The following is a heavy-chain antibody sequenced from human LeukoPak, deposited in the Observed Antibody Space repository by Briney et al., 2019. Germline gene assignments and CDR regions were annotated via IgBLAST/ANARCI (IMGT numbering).Heavy chain of an antibody. CDR2: ISGSGGST. Sequence: PGGSLRLSCAASGFTFSSYAMSWVRQAPGKGLEWVSAISGSGGSTYYVDSVKGRFTISRDNSKNTLYLQMNSLRAEDTAVYYCAKASAYDFWSGYYAFDYWGQGTLVTVSS. D-gene: IGHD3-3*01. J-gene: IGHJ4*02. CDR1: GFTFSSYA. CDR3: AKASAYDFWSGYYAFDY. V-gene: IGHV3-23*01.